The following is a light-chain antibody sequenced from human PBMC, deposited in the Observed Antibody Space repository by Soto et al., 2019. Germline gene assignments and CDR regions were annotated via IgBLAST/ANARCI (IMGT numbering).Light chain of an antibody. Sequence: QSVLTQPPSASGTPGQRVNISCSGSSSNIGSNYVYWYRQFPGTAPKLLIQRNNQRPSGVPARFSGSKSGTSASLAISGLQSEDEADYYCAAWDDSLNGFYVFGTGTKLTVL. V-gene: IGLV1-47*01. CDR1: SSNIGSNY. CDR3: AAWDDSLNGFYV. CDR2: RNN. J-gene: IGLJ1*01.